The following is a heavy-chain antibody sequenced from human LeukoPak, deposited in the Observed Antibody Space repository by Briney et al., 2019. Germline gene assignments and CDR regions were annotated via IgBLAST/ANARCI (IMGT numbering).Heavy chain of an antibody. V-gene: IGHV4-59*01. J-gene: IGHJ4*02. Sequence: SETLSLTCSVSGGSLISYYWSWLRQPPGKGLEWIGYTYHSGTTNYNPSLKSRVTISVDTSKNQFSLRLSSVTAADTAVYYCARESLSSYNYGYGSFDYWGQGTLVTVSS. CDR3: ARESLSSYNYGYGSFDY. CDR1: GGSLISYY. CDR2: TYHSGTT. D-gene: IGHD3-16*01.